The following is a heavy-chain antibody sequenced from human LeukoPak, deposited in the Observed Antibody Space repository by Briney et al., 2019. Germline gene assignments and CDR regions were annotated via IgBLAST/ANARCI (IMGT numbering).Heavy chain of an antibody. D-gene: IGHD2-2*01. CDR3: ARAHDCSSTSCYARYFDY. J-gene: IGHJ4*02. V-gene: IGHV1-2*02. CDR2: INPNSGGT. CDR1: GYTFTGYY. Sequence: ASVKVSCKASGYTFTGYYTHWVRQAPGQGLEWMGWINPNSGGTNYAQKFQGRVTMTRDTSISTAYMELSRLRSDDTAVYYCARAHDCSSTSCYARYFDYWGPGNPGHRLL.